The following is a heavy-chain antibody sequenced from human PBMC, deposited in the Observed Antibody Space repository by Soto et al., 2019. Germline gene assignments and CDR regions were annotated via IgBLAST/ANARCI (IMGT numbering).Heavy chain of an antibody. CDR3: AKDIKLYHRYGYFDY. D-gene: IGHD5-18*01. J-gene: IGHJ4*02. V-gene: IGHV3-9*01. CDR2: ISWNSGSI. CDR1: GFTFDDYA. Sequence: GGSLILSCAASGFTFDDYAMHWVRQAPGKGLEWVSGISWNSGSIGYADSVKGRFTISRDNAKNSLYLQMNSLRAEDTALYYCAKDIKLYHRYGYFDYWGQGTLVTVSS.